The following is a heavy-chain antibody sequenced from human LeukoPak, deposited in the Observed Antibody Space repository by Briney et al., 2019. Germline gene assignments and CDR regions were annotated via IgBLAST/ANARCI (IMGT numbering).Heavy chain of an antibody. Sequence: SLRLSCAASGFTFDDYAMHWLRQAPGKGLKWVSGISWNSGSIGYADSVKGRFNISRDNAKNSLYLQMNSLRAEDTALYYCAKDRSSSSGWYFDLWGRGTLVTVSS. V-gene: IGHV3-9*01. CDR3: AKDRSSSSGWYFDL. CDR1: GFTFDDYA. J-gene: IGHJ2*01. CDR2: ISWNSGSI. D-gene: IGHD6-6*01.